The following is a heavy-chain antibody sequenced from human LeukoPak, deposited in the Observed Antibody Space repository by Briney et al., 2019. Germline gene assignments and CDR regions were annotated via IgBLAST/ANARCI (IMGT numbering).Heavy chain of an antibody. CDR1: GYTFTSYG. Sequence: GASVKVSCKASGYTFTSYGISWVRQAPGQGLEWMGWISAYNVNTNYAQKLQGRVTMTTDTSTSTAYMELRSLRSDDTAVYYCARDLGIAAAGIGGFFYYYYYYMDVWGKGTTVTVSS. CDR2: ISAYNVNT. D-gene: IGHD6-13*01. V-gene: IGHV1-18*01. J-gene: IGHJ6*03. CDR3: ARDLGIAAAGIGGFFYYYYYYMDV.